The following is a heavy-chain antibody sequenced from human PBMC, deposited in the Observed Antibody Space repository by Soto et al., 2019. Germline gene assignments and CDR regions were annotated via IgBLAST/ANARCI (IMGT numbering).Heavy chain of an antibody. CDR1: GGSISSGGYY. D-gene: IGHD1-26*01. Sequence: SETLSLTCTVSGGSISSGGYYWSWIRQHPGKGLEWIGYIYYSGSTYYNPSLKSRVAISVDTSKNQLSLKLSSVTAADTAVYYCARTSGSYAWYFDYWGQGTLVTVSS. CDR2: IYYSGST. CDR3: ARTSGSYAWYFDY. V-gene: IGHV4-31*03. J-gene: IGHJ4*02.